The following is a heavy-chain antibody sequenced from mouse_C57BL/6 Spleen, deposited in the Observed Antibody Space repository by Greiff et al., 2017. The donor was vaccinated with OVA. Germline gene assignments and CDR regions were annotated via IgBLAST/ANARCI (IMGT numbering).Heavy chain of an antibody. V-gene: IGHV5-6*01. CDR1: GFTFSSYG. Sequence: EVKLVESGGDLVKPGGSLKLSCAASGFTFSSYGMSWVRQTPDKRLEWVATISSGGSYTYYPDSVKGRFTISRDNAKNTLYLQMSSLKSEDTAMYYCARAYGYDGSGYFDVWGTGTTVTVSS. CDR2: ISSGGSYT. J-gene: IGHJ1*03. D-gene: IGHD2-2*01. CDR3: ARAYGYDGSGYFDV.